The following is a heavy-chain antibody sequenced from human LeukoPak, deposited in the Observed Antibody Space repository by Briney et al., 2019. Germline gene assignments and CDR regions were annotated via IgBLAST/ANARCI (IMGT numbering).Heavy chain of an antibody. V-gene: IGHV1-2*02. CDR2: IHPNTVVT. Sequence: GASVKVSCKASGYTFTDYFMHWVRQAPGQGLEWMGWIHPNTVVTNFDQKFQGRVTLTRDTSISTAYMDLSRLRSDDTALYYCARGTKDILGPVDYWGQGTLVTVSS. D-gene: IGHD1-26*01. CDR1: GYTFTDYF. J-gene: IGHJ4*02. CDR3: ARGTKDILGPVDY.